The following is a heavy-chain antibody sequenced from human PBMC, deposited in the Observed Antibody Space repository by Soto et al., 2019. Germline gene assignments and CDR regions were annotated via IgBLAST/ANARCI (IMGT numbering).Heavy chain of an antibody. CDR1: GFSLTTRPVG. Sequence: QLTLKESGTTLVNPTEPLTLTCSFSGFSLTTRPVGVGWIRQPPGKALECLALIYWDDDKRYSPSVRSRIAITKETSKNQGVSTMSNVDRTDTSAYYGAHRRGRCDCNDGDFDYWGKGTVDSVSS. CDR2: IYWDDDK. CDR3: AHRRGRCDCNDGDFDY. J-gene: IGHJ4*02. V-gene: IGHV2-5*02. D-gene: IGHD2-21*01.